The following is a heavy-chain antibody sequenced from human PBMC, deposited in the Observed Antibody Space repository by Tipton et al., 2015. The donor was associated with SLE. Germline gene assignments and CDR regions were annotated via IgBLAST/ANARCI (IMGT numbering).Heavy chain of an antibody. CDR1: TFIFRRYW. V-gene: IGHV3-23*01. J-gene: IGHJ4*02. CDR2: ISGSGGTT. CDR3: ALIGSYSY. D-gene: IGHD1-26*01. Sequence: SLRLSCTASTFIFRRYWMTWVRQAPGKGLEWVSGISGSGGTTYYADSVKGRFTISRDNSKNTLYLQMNSLRADDTAVYYCALIGSYSYWGQGTLVTVSS.